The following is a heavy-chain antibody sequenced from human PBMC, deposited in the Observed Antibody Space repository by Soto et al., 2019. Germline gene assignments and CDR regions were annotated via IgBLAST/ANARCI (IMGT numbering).Heavy chain of an antibody. J-gene: IGHJ4*02. CDR3: ARHFSVDYFDY. Sequence: SETLSLTCTVSGGSISNYYWTWIRQPPGKGLEWLGFIYYTGSTYYNPSLKSRVTISVDRSKNQFSLKLSSVTAADTAVYYCARHFSVDYFDYWGQGALVTVSS. CDR2: IYYTGST. CDR1: GGSISNYY. V-gene: IGHV4-59*08.